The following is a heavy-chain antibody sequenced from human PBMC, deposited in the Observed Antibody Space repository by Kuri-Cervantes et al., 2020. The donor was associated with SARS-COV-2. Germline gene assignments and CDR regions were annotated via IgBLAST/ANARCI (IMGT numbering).Heavy chain of an antibody. CDR1: GFPFNDYY. D-gene: IGHD3-22*01. CDR2: ISDDGKKG. Sequence: GGSLRLSCAASGFPFNDYYFTWIRQAPGEGLEWVAVISDDGKKGYYADSVKGRFTISRDNSQSTLYLQMNSLRTEDTAVYYCAREGYYDSSGNYAATGMDVWGKGTTVTVSS. CDR3: AREGYYDSSGNYAATGMDV. V-gene: IGHV3-30*04. J-gene: IGHJ6*03.